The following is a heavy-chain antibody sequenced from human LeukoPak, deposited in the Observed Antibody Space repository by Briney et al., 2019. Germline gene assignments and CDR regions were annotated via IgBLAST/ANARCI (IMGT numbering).Heavy chain of an antibody. D-gene: IGHD4-23*01. CDR1: GYTFTSYY. Sequence: ASVKVSCKAFGYTFTSYYIHWVRQAPGQGLEWMGIINPNGGTTYSAQNFQGRVTMIRDTSTTTVYMVLSSLRFEDTAVYYCARPTSPHPCGGKSDPIFDIWGQGTLVTVSS. J-gene: IGHJ3*02. V-gene: IGHV1-46*01. CDR2: INPNGGTT. CDR3: ARPTSPHPCGGKSDPIFDI.